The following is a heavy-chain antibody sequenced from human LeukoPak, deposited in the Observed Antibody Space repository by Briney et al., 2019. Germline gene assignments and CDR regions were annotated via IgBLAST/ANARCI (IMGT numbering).Heavy chain of an antibody. D-gene: IGHD3-22*01. CDR3: ASSYDSSGFDAFDI. CDR1: GGSIGSGSYY. V-gene: IGHV4-61*02. J-gene: IGHJ3*02. CDR2: IYTSGST. Sequence: SETLSLTCTVSGGSIGSGSYYWSWIRQPAGKGLEWIGRIYTSGSTNYNPSLKSRVTISVDTAKNQFSLKLSSVTAADTAVYYCASSYDSSGFDAFDIWGQGTMVTVSS.